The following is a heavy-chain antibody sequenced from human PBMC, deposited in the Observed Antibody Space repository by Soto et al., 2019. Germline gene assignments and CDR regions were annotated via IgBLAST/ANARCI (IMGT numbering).Heavy chain of an antibody. D-gene: IGHD2-2*01. J-gene: IGHJ6*02. CDR2: IIPIFPTP. CDR3: AKVTDRQQLGGKYHYIMDV. Sequence: QVQLVQSGAEVKKPGSSVKISCKASGGTFRTNAFSWVRQAPGQGLEWMGGIIPIFPTPDYPQKFQGRVTITPAKSTTTTYMALSSLRSEDTATYYCAKVTDRQQLGGKYHYIMDVWGQGTTVTVSS. CDR1: GGTFRTNA. V-gene: IGHV1-69*14.